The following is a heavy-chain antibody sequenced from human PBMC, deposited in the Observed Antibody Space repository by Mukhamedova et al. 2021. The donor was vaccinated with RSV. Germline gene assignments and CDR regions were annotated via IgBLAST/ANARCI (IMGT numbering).Heavy chain of an antibody. CDR2: NGNT. D-gene: IGHD2-15*01. Sequence: NGNTNYAQKFQGRVTITTDTSTSTAYMELRSLTSDDTAVYYCARDSETKSGDGMDVWGQGTTVTVSS. CDR3: ARDSETKSGDGMDV. J-gene: IGHJ6*02. V-gene: IGHV1-18*01.